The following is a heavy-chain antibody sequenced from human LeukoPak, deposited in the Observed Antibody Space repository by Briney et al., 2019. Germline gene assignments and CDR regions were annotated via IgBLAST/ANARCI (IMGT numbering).Heavy chain of an antibody. Sequence: PSETLSLTCTVSGGSISSGSYYWSWIRQPAGKGLEWIGRIYTSGSTNYNPSLKSRVTISVDTSKNQFSLKLSSVTAADTAVYYCARHTITMVRGVIIPHAFDIWGQGTMVTVSS. CDR3: ARHTITMVRGVIIPHAFDI. D-gene: IGHD3-10*01. CDR1: GGSISSGSYY. CDR2: IYTSGST. J-gene: IGHJ3*02. V-gene: IGHV4-61*02.